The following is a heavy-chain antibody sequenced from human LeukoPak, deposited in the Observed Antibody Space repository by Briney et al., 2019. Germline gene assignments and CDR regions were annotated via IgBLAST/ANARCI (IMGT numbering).Heavy chain of an antibody. D-gene: IGHD2-15*01. CDR2: ISSSSYI. CDR1: GFTFSSYS. V-gene: IGHV3-21*01. J-gene: IGHJ4*02. Sequence: GGSLRLSCAASGFTFSSYSMNWVRQAPGKGLEWVSSISSSSYIYYADSVKGRFTISRDNAKNSLYLQMNSLRAEDTAVYYCARSPSTYCSGGSCYSHYFDYWGQGTLVTVSS. CDR3: ARSPSTYCSGGSCYSHYFDY.